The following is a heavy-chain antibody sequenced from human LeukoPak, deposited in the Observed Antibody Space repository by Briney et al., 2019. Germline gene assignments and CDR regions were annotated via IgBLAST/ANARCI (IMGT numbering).Heavy chain of an antibody. CDR3: AKDQWLVPAGVLDY. Sequence: GGSLRLSCAASGFTFDDYAMHWVRQAPGKGLEWVSGISWNSGSIGYADSVKGRFTISRDNAKNSLYLQMNSLRAEDTALYYCAKDQWLVPAGVLDYWGQGTLVTVSS. D-gene: IGHD6-19*01. CDR2: ISWNSGSI. CDR1: GFTFDDYA. J-gene: IGHJ4*02. V-gene: IGHV3-9*01.